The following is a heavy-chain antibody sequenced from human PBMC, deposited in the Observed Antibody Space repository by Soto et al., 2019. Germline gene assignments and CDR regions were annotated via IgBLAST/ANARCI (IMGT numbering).Heavy chain of an antibody. Sequence: SVKVSCKASGGTFSSYAISWVRQAPGQGLEWMGGIIPIFGTANYAQKFQGRVTITADESTSTAYMELNSLRAEDTAVYYCARESSAPTLSGGSKSDYWGQGTLVTVSS. D-gene: IGHD2-15*01. CDR1: GGTFSSYA. CDR2: IIPIFGTA. V-gene: IGHV1-69*13. J-gene: IGHJ4*02. CDR3: ARESSAPTLSGGSKSDY.